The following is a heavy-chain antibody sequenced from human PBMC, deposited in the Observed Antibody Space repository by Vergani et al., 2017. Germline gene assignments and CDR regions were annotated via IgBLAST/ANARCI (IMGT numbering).Heavy chain of an antibody. Sequence: QVQLVQSGAEVKKPGSSVKVSCKASGGTFSSYAISWVRQAPGQGLEWMGGIIPIFGTANYAQKFQGRVTITADESTSTAYMELSSLRSEDTAVYYCARSRGELLKAYYYYYGMDVWGQGTTVTVSS. CDR2: IIPIFGTA. CDR1: GGTFSSYA. D-gene: IGHD1-26*01. J-gene: IGHJ6*02. V-gene: IGHV1-69*01. CDR3: ARSRGELLKAYYYYYGMDV.